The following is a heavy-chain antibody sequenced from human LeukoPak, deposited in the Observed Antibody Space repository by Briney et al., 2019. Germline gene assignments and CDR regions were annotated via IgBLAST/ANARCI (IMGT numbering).Heavy chain of an antibody. CDR1: GYTFTSYA. J-gene: IGHJ6*02. CDR2: INAGNGNT. D-gene: IGHD3-3*01. CDR3: ARLRSRPGRDYDFWSGYHKTSYYYYGMDV. Sequence: GASVKVSCKASGYTFTSYAMHWVRQAPGQRLEWMGWINAGNGNTKYSQKFQGRVTMTRNTSISTAYIELSSLRSEDTAVYYCARLRSRPGRDYDFWSGYHKTSYYYYGMDVWGQGTTVTVSS. V-gene: IGHV1-3*01.